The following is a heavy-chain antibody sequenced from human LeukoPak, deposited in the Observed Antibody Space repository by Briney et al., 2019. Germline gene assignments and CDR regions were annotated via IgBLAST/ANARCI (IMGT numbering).Heavy chain of an antibody. V-gene: IGHV4-39*01. D-gene: IGHD5-24*01. CDR2: IYYSGST. Sequence: PSETLSLTCTVSGGSISSYYWSWIRQPPGKGLEWIGSIYYSGSTYYNPSLKSRVTISVDTSKNQFSLKLSSVTAADTAVYYCARGHEMATTRSYWYFDLWGRGTLVTVSS. CDR3: ARGHEMATTRSYWYFDL. CDR1: GGSISSYY. J-gene: IGHJ2*01.